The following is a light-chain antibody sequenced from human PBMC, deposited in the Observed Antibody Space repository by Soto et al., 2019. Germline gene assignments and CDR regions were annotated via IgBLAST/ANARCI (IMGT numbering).Light chain of an antibody. Sequence: QSALTQPASVSGSPGQSITISCNGTSSDVGGYDFVSWYRHHPGKAPKLIISEVSNRPSGVSNRFSGSKSGNTASLTISGLQAEDEADYYCSSYTTTATRLVFGGGTKVTVL. J-gene: IGLJ3*02. CDR1: SSDVGGYDF. CDR2: EVS. V-gene: IGLV2-14*01. CDR3: SSYTTTATRLV.